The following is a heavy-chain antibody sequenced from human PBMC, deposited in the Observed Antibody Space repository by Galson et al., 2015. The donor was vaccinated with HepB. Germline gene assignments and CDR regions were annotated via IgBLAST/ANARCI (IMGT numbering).Heavy chain of an antibody. V-gene: IGHV6-1*01. CDR1: GDSVSSNSAA. CDR2: TYYRSKWYN. Sequence: CAISGDSVSSNSAAWNWIRQSPSRGLEWLGRTYYRSKWYNDYAVSVKSRITINPDTSKNQFSLQLNSVTPEDTAVYYCAREPGQLERPQGRMGHYYMDVWGKGTTVTVSS. D-gene: IGHD1-1*01. J-gene: IGHJ6*03. CDR3: AREPGQLERPQGRMGHYYMDV.